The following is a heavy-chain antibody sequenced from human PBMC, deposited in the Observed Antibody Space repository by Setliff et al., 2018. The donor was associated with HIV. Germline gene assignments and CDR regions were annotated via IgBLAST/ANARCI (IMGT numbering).Heavy chain of an antibody. J-gene: IGHJ3*02. V-gene: IGHV1-2*02. CDR3: ARDRYYDSSGYYWFDAFDI. CDR2: INPNSGGT. CDR1: GYTFTGYY. D-gene: IGHD3-22*01. Sequence: VASVKVSCKASGYTFTGYYMHWVRQAPGQGLEWMGWINPNSGGTNYAQKFQGRVTMTRDTSISTAYMELSRLRSDDTAVYYCARDRYYDSSGYYWFDAFDIWGQGTMGT.